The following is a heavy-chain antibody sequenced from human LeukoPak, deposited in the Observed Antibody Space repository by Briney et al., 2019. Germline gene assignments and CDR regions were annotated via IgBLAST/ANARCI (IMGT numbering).Heavy chain of an antibody. CDR3: ARGAHIVAVTAISSDY. Sequence: PGGSLRLSCAASGFTFSSYEMNWIRQAPGKGLEWVSYISSSGSTIYYADSVKGRFTISRDNAKNSLYLQMNSLRAEDTAVYYCARGAHIVAVTAISSDYWGQGTLVTVSS. CDR2: ISSSGSTI. D-gene: IGHD2-21*02. CDR1: GFTFSSYE. V-gene: IGHV3-48*03. J-gene: IGHJ4*02.